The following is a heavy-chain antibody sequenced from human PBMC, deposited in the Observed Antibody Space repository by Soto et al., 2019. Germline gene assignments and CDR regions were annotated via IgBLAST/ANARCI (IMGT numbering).Heavy chain of an antibody. Sequence: ASVKVACKASGYTFTSYGISWVRQAPGQGLEWMGWISAYNGNTNYAQKLQGRVTMTTDTSTSTAYMELRSLRSDDTAVYYCATEPRYGDYEVVWGQGTMVTVSS. CDR1: GYTFTSYG. D-gene: IGHD4-17*01. CDR2: ISAYNGNT. J-gene: IGHJ3*01. CDR3: ATEPRYGDYEVV. V-gene: IGHV1-18*01.